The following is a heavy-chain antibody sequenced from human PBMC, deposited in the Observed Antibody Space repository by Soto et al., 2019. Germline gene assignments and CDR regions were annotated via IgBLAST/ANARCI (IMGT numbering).Heavy chain of an antibody. CDR3: ARDSPTPFKDFQH. Sequence: SETLSLTCTVSGGSISSGGYYWSWIRQHPGKGLEWIGYINYSGSTYYNPSLKCPVTISVDTTKNQFSLKLSSVTAADTAVYYCARDSPTPFKDFQHWGQGTLVTVSS. CDR1: GGSISSGGYY. CDR2: INYSGST. V-gene: IGHV4-31*01. J-gene: IGHJ1*01.